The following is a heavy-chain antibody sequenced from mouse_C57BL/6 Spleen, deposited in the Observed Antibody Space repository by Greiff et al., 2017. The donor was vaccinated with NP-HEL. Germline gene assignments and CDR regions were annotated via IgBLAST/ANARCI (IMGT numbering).Heavy chain of an antibody. CDR1: GYTFTSYW. D-gene: IGHD3-2*02. V-gene: IGHV1-59*01. J-gene: IGHJ2*01. Sequence: QVQLQQPGAELVRPGTSVKLSCKASGYTFTSYWMHWVKQRPGQGLEWIGGIDPSDSDTNYNQKFKGKATLTVDTSSSTAYMQLSSLTSEAAAVYYCASGAQASLYGCWGTRTTLTAAS. CDR3: ASGAQASLYGC. CDR2: IDPSDSDT.